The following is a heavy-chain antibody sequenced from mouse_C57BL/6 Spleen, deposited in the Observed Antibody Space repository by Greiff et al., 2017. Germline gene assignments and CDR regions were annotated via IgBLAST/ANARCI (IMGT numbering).Heavy chain of an antibody. V-gene: IGHV1-55*01. D-gene: IGHD2-3*01. CDR1: GYTFTSYW. CDR2: IYPGSGST. Sequence: QVQLQQPGAELVKPGASVKMSCKASGYTFTSYWITWVKQRPGQGLEWIGDIYPGSGSTNYNEKFKSKATLTVDTSSSTAYMQLSSLTSEDSAVYYCAREDGPYWYFDVWSTGTTVTVSS. J-gene: IGHJ1*03. CDR3: AREDGPYWYFDV.